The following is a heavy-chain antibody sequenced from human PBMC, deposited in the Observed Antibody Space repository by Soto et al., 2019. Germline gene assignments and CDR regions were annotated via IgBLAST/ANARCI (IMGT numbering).Heavy chain of an antibody. J-gene: IGHJ4*02. CDR3: ARKSGRDCHSGGGCFSLDV. CDR2: IVPLSDRT. Sequence: QVQLVQSGAEVKKPGSSLKVSCKVFGETLNSNPIGWVRQAPGQGLEWVGGIVPLSDRTNYAQELQGRFTVTADGSTSTVYKELSNLKSDDTAVYYCARKSGRDCHSGGGCFSLDVWGQGSLITVSS. D-gene: IGHD2-15*01. CDR1: GETLNSNP. V-gene: IGHV1-69*01.